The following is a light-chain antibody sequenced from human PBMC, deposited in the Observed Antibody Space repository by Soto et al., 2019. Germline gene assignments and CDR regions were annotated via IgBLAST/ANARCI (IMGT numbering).Light chain of an antibody. V-gene: IGKV3-15*01. CDR2: GAS. Sequence: EIVLTQSPGTLSVSPGERATLSCRVSQSISSSYLAWYQQKPGQAPRLLIYGASTRATGIPARFSGSGSGTEFTLTISSLQPEDSAVYHCQQYNNWPLTFGGGTKVDI. CDR1: QSISSSY. CDR3: QQYNNWPLT. J-gene: IGKJ4*01.